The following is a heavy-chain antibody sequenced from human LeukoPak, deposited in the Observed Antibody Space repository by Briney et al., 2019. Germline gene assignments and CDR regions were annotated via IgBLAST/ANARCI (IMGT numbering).Heavy chain of an antibody. J-gene: IGHJ6*03. CDR3: ARDSLLWFGELLSDNCYMDV. V-gene: IGHV3-30*04. CDR1: EFPFSLYA. CDR2: ISYDGSNK. Sequence: GGSLRLSCAASEFPFSLYAMHWVRQAPGKGLEWVAVISYDGSNKYYADSVKGRFTVSRDNAKNSLYLQMNSLRAEDTAVYYCARDSLLWFGELLSDNCYMDVWGKGTTVTVSS. D-gene: IGHD3-10*01.